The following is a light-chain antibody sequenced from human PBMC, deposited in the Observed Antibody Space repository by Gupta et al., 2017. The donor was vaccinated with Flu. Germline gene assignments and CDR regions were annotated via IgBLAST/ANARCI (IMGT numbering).Light chain of an antibody. V-gene: IGKV1-5*03. Sequence: DIQMTQSPSTLSASVGDRVTITCRASQSIGTWLAWYQQKPGKIPELLISETSSLQSGVPSRFTGSGSGTEFTLTINGLQPDDFATYYCRRDNTYPWTFGQGTKVEIK. J-gene: IGKJ1*01. CDR1: QSIGTW. CDR3: RRDNTYPWT. CDR2: ETS.